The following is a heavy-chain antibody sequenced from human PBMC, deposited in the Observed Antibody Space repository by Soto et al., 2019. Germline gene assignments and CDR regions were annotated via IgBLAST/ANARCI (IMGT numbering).Heavy chain of an antibody. CDR2: IYYSGST. D-gene: IGHD4-4*01. CDR3: ARAYYSTLIDS. V-gene: IGHV4-59*01. CDR1: GGSISSYY. Sequence: QVQLQESGPGLVKPSETLSLTCTVSGGSISSYYWSWIRQPPGKGLEWIGYIYYSGSTNYNPSLRGAVTISVDTSKNQFARKLSSVTAADTAVYYCARAYYSTLIDSWGPGTLVTVSS. J-gene: IGHJ4*02.